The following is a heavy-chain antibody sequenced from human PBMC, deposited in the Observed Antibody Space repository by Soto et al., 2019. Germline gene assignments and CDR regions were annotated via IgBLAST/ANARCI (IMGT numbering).Heavy chain of an antibody. CDR2: ISAYNGNT. V-gene: IGHV1-18*01. CDR1: GYTFTSYG. CDR3: ERDKGYYDILTGYLV. J-gene: IGHJ4*02. Sequence: GASVKVSCKASGYTFTSYGISWVRQAPGQGLEWMGWISAYNGNTNYAQKLQGRVTMTTDTSTSTAYMELRSLRSDDTAVYYCERDKGYYDILTGYLVWGQGTLVTVSS. D-gene: IGHD3-9*01.